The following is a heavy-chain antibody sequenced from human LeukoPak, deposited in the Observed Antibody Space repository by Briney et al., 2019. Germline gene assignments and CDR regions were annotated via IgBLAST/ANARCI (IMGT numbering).Heavy chain of an antibody. CDR1: GFNVTSHH. J-gene: IGHJ4*02. V-gene: IGHV3-66*01. D-gene: IGHD5-24*01. CDR2: IYSGGFSGGGP. CDR3: ARDMRGDGFNSFGH. Sequence: GGSLRLSCAVSGFNVTSHHMNWVRQAPGKGLEWVSVIYSGGFSGGGPHYADSVKGRFTTSSESSKNTLYLQMNSLRVDDTAVYYCARDMRGDGFNSFGHWGLGILVTVSS.